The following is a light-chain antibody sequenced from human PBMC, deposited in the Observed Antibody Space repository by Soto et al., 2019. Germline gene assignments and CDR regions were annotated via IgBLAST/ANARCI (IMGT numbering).Light chain of an antibody. CDR2: GAS. Sequence: AIQMTQSPSSLSASVGDRVTITCRASQGIRNDLGWYQQKPGKAPKFLIYGASSLQSGVPSRFSGSGSGTDFTLTISSLQPEDFATYYCQQYYSSLTFGQGTKLEIK. V-gene: IGKV1-6*01. CDR1: QGIRND. CDR3: QQYYSSLT. J-gene: IGKJ2*01.